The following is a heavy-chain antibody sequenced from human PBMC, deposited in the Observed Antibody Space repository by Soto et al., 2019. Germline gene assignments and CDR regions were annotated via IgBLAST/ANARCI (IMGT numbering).Heavy chain of an antibody. CDR3: AKKQYSGDGCDI. V-gene: IGHV3-23*01. CDR1: RFTSVNHA. CDR2: FSGTGPAS. D-gene: IGHD5-18*01. Sequence: EVLLLESGGGYVQPGGSLRLSCVGSRFTSVNHAMSWVRQGPGKGLEWVSGFSGTGPASHYADSVKGRLTISRDISKNTIFLQMNSLRGEDTAMYYCAKKQYSGDGCDIWGRGTLVTVSP. J-gene: IGHJ3*02.